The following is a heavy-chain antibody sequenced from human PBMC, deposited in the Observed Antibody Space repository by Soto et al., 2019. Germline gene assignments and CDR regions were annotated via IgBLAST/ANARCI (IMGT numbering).Heavy chain of an antibody. CDR1: GGTFSSYA. V-gene: IGHV1-69*01. Sequence: QVQLVQSGAEVKKPGSSVKVSCKASGGTFSSYAISWVRQAPGQGLEWMGGIIPIFGTANYAQKFQGRVTITADESTSTAYMELSSLRSEDTAVYYCARDPYYYDSSGYYATNWFDPWGQGTLVTVSS. CDR3: ARDPYYYDSSGYYATNWFDP. J-gene: IGHJ5*02. D-gene: IGHD3-22*01. CDR2: IIPIFGTA.